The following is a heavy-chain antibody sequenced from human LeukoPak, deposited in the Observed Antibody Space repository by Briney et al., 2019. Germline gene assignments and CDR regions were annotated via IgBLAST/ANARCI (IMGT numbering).Heavy chain of an antibody. D-gene: IGHD6-6*01. V-gene: IGHV3-21*01. CDR1: GFTFSSYS. J-gene: IGHJ4*02. CDR3: ARAEGYSSSSYPFDY. CDR2: ISSSSGYI. Sequence: GGSLRLSCAASGFTFSSYSMNWVRQAPGKGLEWVSSISSSSGYIYYADSVKGRFTISRDNAKNSLYLQMNSLRAEDTAVYYCARAEGYSSSSYPFDYWGQGTLVTVSS.